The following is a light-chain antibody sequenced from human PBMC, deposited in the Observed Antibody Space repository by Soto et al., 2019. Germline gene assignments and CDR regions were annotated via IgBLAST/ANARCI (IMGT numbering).Light chain of an antibody. J-gene: IGLJ2*01. CDR3: AAWDDSLSAVV. CDR2: RND. Sequence: QAVVTQTPSASGTPGQRVTIACSGSSSNIGSNYVYWYQQLPGSAPKLLIYRNDQRPSGVPDRFSASKSGTAASLAISGLRSEDEADYHCAAWDDSLSAVVFGGGTKVTVL. V-gene: IGLV1-47*01. CDR1: SSNIGSNY.